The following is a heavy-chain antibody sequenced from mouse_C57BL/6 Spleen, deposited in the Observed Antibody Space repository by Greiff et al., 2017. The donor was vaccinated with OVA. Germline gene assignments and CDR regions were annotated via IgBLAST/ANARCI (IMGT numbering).Heavy chain of an antibody. CDR1: GYTFTSYW. J-gene: IGHJ1*03. V-gene: IGHV1-55*01. D-gene: IGHD2-1*01. CDR3: ARNYGNYRYFDV. Sequence: QVQLQQPGAELVKPGASVKMSCKASGYTFTSYWITWVKQRPGQGLEWIGDIYPGSGSTNYNEKFKSKATLTVDTSSSTAYMQLRSLTSEDSAVYYCARNYGNYRYFDVWGTGTTVTVSS. CDR2: IYPGSGST.